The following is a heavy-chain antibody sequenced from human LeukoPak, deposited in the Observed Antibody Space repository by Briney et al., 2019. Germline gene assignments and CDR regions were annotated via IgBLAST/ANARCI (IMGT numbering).Heavy chain of an antibody. CDR1: GFTFNNYG. Sequence: GGSLRLSCAASGFTFNNYGMHWVRQAPGKGLEWVAVISYDGSNKYYADSVKGRFTISRDNSKNTLYLQMNSLRAEDTAVYYCAREVDAFDIWGQGTMVTVSS. V-gene: IGHV3-30*19. J-gene: IGHJ3*02. CDR3: AREVDAFDI. CDR2: ISYDGSNK.